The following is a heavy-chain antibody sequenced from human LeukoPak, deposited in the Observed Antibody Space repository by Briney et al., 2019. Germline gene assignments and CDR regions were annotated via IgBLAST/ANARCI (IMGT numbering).Heavy chain of an antibody. CDR2: VFYSGST. V-gene: IGHV4-61*01. CDR1: GYSISSGYY. CDR3: ARESGSYSSSYRFDS. D-gene: IGHD6-6*01. Sequence: SETLSLTCTVSGYSISSGYYWSWIRQPPGKGLEWIGYVFYSGSTNYNPSLRSRVTISVDTSKNQFSLKLSSVTAADTAVYYCARESGSYSSSYRFDSWGQGTLVTVSS. J-gene: IGHJ4*02.